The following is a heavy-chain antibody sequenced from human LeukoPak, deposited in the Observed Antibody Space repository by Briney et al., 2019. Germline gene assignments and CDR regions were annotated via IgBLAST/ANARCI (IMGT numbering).Heavy chain of an antibody. V-gene: IGHV1-69*05. CDR2: IIPIFGTA. D-gene: IGHD3-10*01. J-gene: IGHJ6*03. CDR3: ATALDLWFGELFYMDV. CDR1: GGTFSSYA. Sequence: SVKVSCKTSGGTFSSYAISWVRQAPGQGLEWMGRIIPIFGTANYAQKFQGRVTITTDESTSTAYMELSSLRSEDTAVYYCATALDLWFGELFYMDVWGKGTTVTVSS.